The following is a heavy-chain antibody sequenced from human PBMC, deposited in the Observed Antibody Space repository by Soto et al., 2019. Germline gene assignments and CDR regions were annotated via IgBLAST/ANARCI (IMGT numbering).Heavy chain of an antibody. D-gene: IGHD2-8*01. CDR2: IIPIFGTA. Sequence: QVQLVQSGAEVKKPGSSVKVSCKASGGTFSSYAISWVRQAPGQGLEWMGGIIPIFGTANYAQKFQGRVTITAYEPTSTAYMELSSLRSEDTAVYYCARGDLGYCTNGVCYGYYYGMDVWGQGTTVTVSS. CDR3: ARGDLGYCTNGVCYGYYYGMDV. CDR1: GGTFSSYA. V-gene: IGHV1-69*01. J-gene: IGHJ6*02.